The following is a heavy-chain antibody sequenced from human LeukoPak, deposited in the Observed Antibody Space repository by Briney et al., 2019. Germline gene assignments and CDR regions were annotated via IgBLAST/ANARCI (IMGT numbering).Heavy chain of an antibody. V-gene: IGHV4-59*01. CDR3: ARTKLALDAFDI. CDR2: IYYSGST. Sequence: PSETLSLTCTVSGGSISSYYWSWIRQPPGKGLEWIGYIYYSGSTNYNPSLKSRVTISVDTSKNQFSLQLSSVTAADTAVYYCARTKLALDAFDIWGQGTMVTVSS. CDR1: GGSISSYY. J-gene: IGHJ3*02. D-gene: IGHD6-13*01.